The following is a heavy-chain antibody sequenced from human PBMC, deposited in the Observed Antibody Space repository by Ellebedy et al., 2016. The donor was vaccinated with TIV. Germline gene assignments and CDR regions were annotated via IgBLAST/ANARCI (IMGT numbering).Heavy chain of an antibody. D-gene: IGHD2-2*01. CDR1: GYTFTTYG. J-gene: IGHJ4*02. V-gene: IGHV1-18*04. CDR3: GRVGKYCSSFSCYEDS. Sequence: AASVKVSCKASGYTFTTYGITWARQAPGQGPEWMGWIGTYEGNTNYAQKLQDSVTLTTDTSTSTAYMELRSLRSDDTAVYYCGRVGKYCSSFSCYEDSWGQGTLVTVSS. CDR2: IGTYEGNT.